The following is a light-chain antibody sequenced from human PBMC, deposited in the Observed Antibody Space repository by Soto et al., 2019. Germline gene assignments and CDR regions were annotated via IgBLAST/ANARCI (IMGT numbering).Light chain of an antibody. CDR1: QSVSSRY. V-gene: IGKV3-20*01. CDR3: QQYGNSRWT. Sequence: EIVLTQSPGTLSLSPGERATLSCRASQSVSSRYLARYQQKPGQGPRLLISGASTRATGIPDRFSGSGSGTDFTLTISRLEPEDFAVYYCQQYGNSRWTFGQGTKVDIK. CDR2: GAS. J-gene: IGKJ1*01.